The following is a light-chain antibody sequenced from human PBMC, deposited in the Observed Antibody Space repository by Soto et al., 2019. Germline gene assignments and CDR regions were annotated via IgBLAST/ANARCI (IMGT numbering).Light chain of an antibody. CDR1: QGISSY. Sequence: AIRMTQSPSSLSASTGDRVTITCRASQGISSYLAWYQQKPGKAPKLLIYAASTLQSGVPSRFSGSGSGTVFTLIISCLQSEDFATYYCQQYYSYPPTFGQGTKVDIK. V-gene: IGKV1-8*01. J-gene: IGKJ1*01. CDR2: AAS. CDR3: QQYYSYPPT.